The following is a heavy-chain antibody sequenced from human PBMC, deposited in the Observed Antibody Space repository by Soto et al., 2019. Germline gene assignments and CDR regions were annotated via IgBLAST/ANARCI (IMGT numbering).Heavy chain of an antibody. Sequence: ASVKVSCKASGYTFTGYYIHWVRQAPGQGLEWMGWINPNSGDTNFAQKFQGRVTMTRDTSISTAYMELSRLRSDDTAVYYCARADCSGGSCEALDYWGQGTPVTVSS. V-gene: IGHV1-2*02. CDR3: ARADCSGGSCEALDY. D-gene: IGHD2-15*01. CDR1: GYTFTGYY. CDR2: INPNSGDT. J-gene: IGHJ4*02.